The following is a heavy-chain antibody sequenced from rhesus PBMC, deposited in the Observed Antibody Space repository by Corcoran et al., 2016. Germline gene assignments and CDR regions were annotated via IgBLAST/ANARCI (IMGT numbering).Heavy chain of an antibody. CDR1: GGSISDSYR. CDR3: ARERYNGNYVPAEYFEF. D-gene: IGHD1-26*01. V-gene: IGHV4S10*01. CDR2: IYGSSTST. J-gene: IGHJ1*01. Sequence: QVQLQESGPGVVKPSETLSLTCAVSGGSISDSYRWSWIRQPPGKGLETIGYIYGSSTSTNYNRSLKGRVTISKGTSKNQFSLKLSSVTAADTAVYYCARERYNGNYVPAEYFEFWGQGALVTVSS.